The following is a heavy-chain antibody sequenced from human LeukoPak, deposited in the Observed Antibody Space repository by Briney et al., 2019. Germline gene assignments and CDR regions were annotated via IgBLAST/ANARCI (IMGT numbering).Heavy chain of an antibody. CDR2: INHSGST. CDR1: GGSFSGYY. V-gene: IGHV4-34*01. CDR3: ARPYGSGSYYFDY. D-gene: IGHD3-10*01. Sequence: SETLSLTCAVYGGSFSGYYWSWIRQPPGKGLEWIGEINHSGSTNYNPSLKSRVTISVDTSKNQFTLKLSSVTAADTAVYYCARPYGSGSYYFDYWGQGTLVTVSS. J-gene: IGHJ4*02.